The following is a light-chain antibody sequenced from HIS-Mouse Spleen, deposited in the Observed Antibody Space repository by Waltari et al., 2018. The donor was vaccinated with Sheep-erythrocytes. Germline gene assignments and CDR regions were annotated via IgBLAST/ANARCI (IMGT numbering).Light chain of an antibody. V-gene: IGLV3-10*01. J-gene: IGLJ3*02. Sequence: SYELTQPPSVSVSPGQTARITCPGDALPNKYPYWYQKNSGQAPVLVSYEDSKRPTGIPERFSGSSSWIMSTLTISGAQVEDEADYYCYSTDSSGNHSNWVFGGGTKLTVL. CDR1: ALPNKY. CDR3: YSTDSSGNHSNWV. CDR2: EDS.